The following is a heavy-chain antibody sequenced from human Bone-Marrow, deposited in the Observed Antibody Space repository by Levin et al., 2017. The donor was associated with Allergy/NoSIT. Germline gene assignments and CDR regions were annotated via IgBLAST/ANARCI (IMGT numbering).Heavy chain of an antibody. J-gene: IGHJ4*02. CDR3: ARESNLGRTTFN. CDR1: GDSMKRSGYY. Sequence: SETLSLTCSVSGDSMKRSGYYSSWIRQHPGKGLEWIGYSYYTGTTYYSPSLKSRVSISLDTSKNQFSLRLRSVTAADTAVYFCARESNLGRTTFNWGQGALVTVAS. CDR2: SYYTGTT. D-gene: IGHD1-1*01. V-gene: IGHV4-31*03.